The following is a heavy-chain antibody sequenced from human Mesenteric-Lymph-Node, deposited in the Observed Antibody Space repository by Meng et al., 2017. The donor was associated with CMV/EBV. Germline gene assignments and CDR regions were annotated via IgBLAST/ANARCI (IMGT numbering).Heavy chain of an antibody. CDR2: INYDGVYT. D-gene: IGHD2/OR15-2a*01. Sequence: GESLKISCVASGFIFDDYSMHWVRQAPGKGLEWVAVINYDGVYTYYADSVRGRFTISRDNSRNSVYLEMNSLKSEDSALYYCGKDFLILSPTSMPDSWGQGTPVIVSS. CDR1: GFIFDDYS. J-gene: IGHJ4*02. V-gene: IGHV3-43*01. CDR3: GKDFLILSPTSMPDS.